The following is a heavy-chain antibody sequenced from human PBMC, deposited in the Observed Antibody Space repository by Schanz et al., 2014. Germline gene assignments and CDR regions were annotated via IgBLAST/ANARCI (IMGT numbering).Heavy chain of an antibody. CDR1: GFTFSSYS. J-gene: IGHJ4*02. CDR2: ISSSSSTR. Sequence: PGGSLRLSCAASGFTFSSYSMNWVRQAPGKGLEWVSYISSSSSTRYYADSVKGRFTISRDNAKNSLFLQMNSLRAEDTAVYYCVRDELRWFGEVLSLDYWGQGALVTDSS. CDR3: VRDELRWFGEVLSLDY. V-gene: IGHV3-48*01. D-gene: IGHD3-10*01.